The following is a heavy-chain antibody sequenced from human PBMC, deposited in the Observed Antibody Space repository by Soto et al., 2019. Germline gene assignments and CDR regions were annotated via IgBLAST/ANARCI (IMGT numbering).Heavy chain of an antibody. CDR3: AKAISAGSRYWSH. CDR2: ISGSGGST. Sequence: PGGSQTLSDAPSGFTESSSPMRWFHQTPGKGLEWVSAISGSGGSTYYADSVKGRFTISRDNSKNTLYLQMNSLRAEDTAVYYCAKAISAGSRYWSHWGQGTLVTVSS. V-gene: IGHV3-23*01. J-gene: IGHJ4*02. D-gene: IGHD2-8*02. CDR1: GFTESSSP.